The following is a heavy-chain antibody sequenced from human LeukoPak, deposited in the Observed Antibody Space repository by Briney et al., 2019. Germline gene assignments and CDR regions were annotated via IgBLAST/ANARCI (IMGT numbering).Heavy chain of an antibody. V-gene: IGHV1-8*03. CDR2: MNPNSGYT. D-gene: IGHD5/OR15-5a*01. CDR1: GYTFTGYG. CDR3: ARSLGEDLEAPSV. J-gene: IGHJ4*02. Sequence: ASVKVSCKASGYTFTGYGINWVRQATGQGLEWMAWMNPNSGYTGYAQKFQGRVTLTGDTSITTAFMELSSLRSEDTAVYYCARSLGEDLEAPSVWGQGTLVTVSS.